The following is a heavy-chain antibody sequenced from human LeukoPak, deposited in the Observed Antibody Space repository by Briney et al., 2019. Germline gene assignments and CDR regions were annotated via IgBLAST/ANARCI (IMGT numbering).Heavy chain of an antibody. CDR1: GGTFSSYA. CDR3: ARGGKLGYSGYVFDY. J-gene: IGHJ4*02. Sequence: SVKVSCKASGGTFSSYAISWVRQAPGQGLEWMGRIIPIFGTANYAQKFQGRVTITTDESTSTAYMELSSLRSEDTAVYYCARGGKLGYSGYVFDYWGQGTLVTVSS. V-gene: IGHV1-69*05. CDR2: IIPIFGTA. D-gene: IGHD5-12*01.